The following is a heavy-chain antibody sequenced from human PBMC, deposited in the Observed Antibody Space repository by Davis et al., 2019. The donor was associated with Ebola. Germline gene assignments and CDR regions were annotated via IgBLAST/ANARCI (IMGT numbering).Heavy chain of an antibody. J-gene: IGHJ4*02. Sequence: SGPTLVKPTQTLTLTCTLSGFSLTANRECVTWIRQPPGKALEWLALLDWEGDKYYTTSLRPRLTIPKDISKDQVVLTMTNMDVVDTATYYCARGQYCSGGGCYDYDYWGQGTLVTVSS. D-gene: IGHD2-15*01. CDR2: LDWEGDK. CDR3: ARGQYCSGGGCYDYDY. V-gene: IGHV2-70*01. CDR1: GFSLTANREC.